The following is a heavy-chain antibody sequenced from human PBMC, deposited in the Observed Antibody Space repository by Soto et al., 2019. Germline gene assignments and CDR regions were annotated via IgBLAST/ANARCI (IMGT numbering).Heavy chain of an antibody. CDR2: IYYSGST. J-gene: IGHJ4*02. CDR1: GGSISSYY. Sequence: SETLSLTCTVSGGSISSYYWSWIRQPPGKGLEWIGYIYYSGSTNYNPSLKSRVTISVDTSKNQFSLKLSSVTAADTAVYYCARLQEFGDSSGWYQDYWGQGTLVTVSS. V-gene: IGHV4-59*01. CDR3: ARLQEFGDSSGWYQDY. D-gene: IGHD6-19*01.